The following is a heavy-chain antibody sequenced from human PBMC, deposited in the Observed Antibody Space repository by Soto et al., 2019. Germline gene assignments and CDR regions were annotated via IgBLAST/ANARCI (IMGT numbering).Heavy chain of an antibody. D-gene: IGHD6-19*01. J-gene: IGHJ4*01. CDR2: ISGSGAGT. CDR3: AKCSSWLGYYFAD. CDR1: GFTFSSYA. Sequence: GGSLRLSCAASGFTFSSYAMSWVRQAPGKGLEWVSGISGSGAGTYYADSVKGRFTISRDTSKSTLFLQMNSLRAEDTAVYYCAKCSSWLGYYFADWGQGTLVTVSS. V-gene: IGHV3-23*01.